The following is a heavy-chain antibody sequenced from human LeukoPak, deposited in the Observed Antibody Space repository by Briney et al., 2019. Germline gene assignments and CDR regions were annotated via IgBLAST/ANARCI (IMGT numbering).Heavy chain of an antibody. D-gene: IGHD3-22*01. CDR2: INPSGGST. CDR1: GYTFTSYY. CDR3: ARDNFYDSSGFHQRDY. J-gene: IGHJ4*02. V-gene: IGHV1-46*01. Sequence: GASVTVSCKASGYTFTSYYMHWVGQAPGQGLEWMGIINPSGGSTSYAQKFQGRVTMTRDTSTSTVYMELSSLRSEDTAVYYCARDNFYDSSGFHQRDYWGQGTLVTVSS.